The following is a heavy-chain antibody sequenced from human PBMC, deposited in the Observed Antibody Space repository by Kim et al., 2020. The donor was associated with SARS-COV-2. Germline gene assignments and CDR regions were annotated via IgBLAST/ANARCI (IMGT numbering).Heavy chain of an antibody. J-gene: IGHJ4*02. CDR3: ARVVSGPVDY. Sequence: STNYNPSLKSRVTISVDTSKNQFSLKLSSVTAADTAVYYCARVVSGPVDYWGQGTLVTVSS. CDR2: ST. D-gene: IGHD3-10*01. V-gene: IGHV4-59*01.